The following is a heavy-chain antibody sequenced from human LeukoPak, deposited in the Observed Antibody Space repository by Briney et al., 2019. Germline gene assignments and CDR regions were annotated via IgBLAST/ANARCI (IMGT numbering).Heavy chain of an antibody. V-gene: IGHV3-21*06. CDR2: IDSSGGYM. CDR3: LRGDRRDY. Sequence: GGSLRLSCATSGFSFSDNYMSWIRQAPGKGLEWVSSIDSSGGYMFYADSVKGRFIISRDNAKDSLYLQMNSLRVEDTAVYYCLRGDRRDYWGQGTLVTVSS. CDR1: GFSFSDNY. J-gene: IGHJ4*02.